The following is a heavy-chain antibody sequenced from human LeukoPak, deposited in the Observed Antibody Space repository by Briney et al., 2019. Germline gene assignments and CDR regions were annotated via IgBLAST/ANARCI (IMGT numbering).Heavy chain of an antibody. Sequence: GGSLRLSCAASGFTFSSYAMDWVRQAPGKGLEYVSTISSNGGSTYYADSVKGRFTISRDDSKNTLYLRMSSLRAEDTAVYYCVKEGDYGYYFDYWGQGTLVTVSS. D-gene: IGHD3-16*01. CDR1: GFTFSSYA. J-gene: IGHJ4*02. V-gene: IGHV3-64D*06. CDR3: VKEGDYGYYFDY. CDR2: ISSNGGST.